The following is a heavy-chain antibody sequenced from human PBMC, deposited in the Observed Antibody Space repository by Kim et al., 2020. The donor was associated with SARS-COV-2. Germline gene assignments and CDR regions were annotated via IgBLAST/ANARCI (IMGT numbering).Heavy chain of an antibody. CDR2: KTDGGTT. Sequence: KTDGGTTDYAAPVKGRFTISRDDSKNTLYLQMNSLKTEDTAVYYCTTARYWGQGTLVTVSA. CDR3: TTARY. V-gene: IGHV3-15*01. J-gene: IGHJ4*02.